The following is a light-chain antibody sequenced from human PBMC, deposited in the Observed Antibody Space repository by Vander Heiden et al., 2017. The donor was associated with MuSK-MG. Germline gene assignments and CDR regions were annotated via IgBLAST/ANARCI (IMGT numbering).Light chain of an antibody. CDR2: DVS. V-gene: IGLV2-11*01. CDR3: CSYAGSYTWV. Sequence: QSALTQPRAVYGSPGSYVPLSRPGPRSDVGAYNYVSWYQQHPGKAPKLMIYDVSKRPSGVPDRFSGSKSGNTASLTISGLQAEDEADYYCCSYAGSYTWVFGGGTKLTVL. J-gene: IGLJ3*02. CDR1: RSDVGAYNY.